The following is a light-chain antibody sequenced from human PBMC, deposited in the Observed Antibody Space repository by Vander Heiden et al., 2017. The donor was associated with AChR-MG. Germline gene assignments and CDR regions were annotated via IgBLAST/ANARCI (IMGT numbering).Light chain of an antibody. V-gene: IGKV3-20*01. J-gene: IGKJ3*01. CDR1: QSVVADF. Sequence: DTVLTQSPGALSLSPGERATLYCRAGQSVVADFLGWYQQKPGQAPRLLIYDASIRAAGVPDRFSGSGSGRDFTLTISRLEPEDFAVYYWHQNSTRFTFGHGTKIDI. CDR2: DAS. CDR3: HQNSTRFT.